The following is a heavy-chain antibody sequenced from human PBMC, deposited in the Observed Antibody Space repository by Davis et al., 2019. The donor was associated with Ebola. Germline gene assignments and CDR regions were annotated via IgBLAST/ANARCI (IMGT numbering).Heavy chain of an antibody. CDR1: VGSISSYNW. V-gene: IGHV4-4*02. Sequence: MPSETLSLTCAVSVGSISSYNWWSWVRQSPGKGLEWIGEIYQDGTTNYNPSLKSRVTMSLDKFTNQFSLRLTSVTAADTALYYCARQANYVATRAFDYWGQGILVTVSS. J-gene: IGHJ4*02. CDR3: ARQANYVATRAFDY. CDR2: IYQDGTT. D-gene: IGHD5-12*01.